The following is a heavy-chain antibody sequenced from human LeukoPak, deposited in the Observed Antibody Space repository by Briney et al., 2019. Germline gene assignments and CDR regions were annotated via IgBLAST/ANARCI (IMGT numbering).Heavy chain of an antibody. V-gene: IGHV3-30*02. J-gene: IGHJ3*02. CDR1: GFTFSRYA. CDR2: IRYDGSNK. CDR3: AKDGGSDPDAFDI. Sequence: GGSLRLSCAASGFTFSRYAIHWVRQAPGKGLEWVASIRYDGSNKYYADSVKGRFTISRDNSKKKLYLQMKSLRTEDTAFYYCAKDGGSDPDAFDIWGQGTMVTVSS. D-gene: IGHD2-15*01.